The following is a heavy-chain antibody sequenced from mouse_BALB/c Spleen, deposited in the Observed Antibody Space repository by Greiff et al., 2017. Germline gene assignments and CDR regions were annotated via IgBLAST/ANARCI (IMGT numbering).Heavy chain of an antibody. Sequence: QVQLKQSGAELARPGASVKMSCKASGYTFTSYTMHWVKQRPGQGLEWIGYINPSSGYTNYNQKFKDKATLTADKSSSTAYMQLSSLTSEDSAVYYCATVTTADRVFDYWGQGTTLTVSS. D-gene: IGHD1-2*01. CDR1: GYTFTSYT. J-gene: IGHJ2*01. V-gene: IGHV1-4*01. CDR3: ATVTTADRVFDY. CDR2: INPSSGYT.